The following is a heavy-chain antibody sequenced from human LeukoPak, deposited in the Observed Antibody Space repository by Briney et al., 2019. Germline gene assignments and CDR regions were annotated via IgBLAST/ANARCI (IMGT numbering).Heavy chain of an antibody. J-gene: IGHJ4*02. V-gene: IGHV4-38-2*01. CDR1: GYSISSGYY. CDR2: IYHSGST. D-gene: IGHD4-17*01. CDR3: ARHDYGDYSFDY. Sequence: SETLSLTCAVSGYSISSGYYWGWIRQPPGKGLEWIGSIYHSGSTYYSPSLKSRVTISVDTSKNQFSLKLSSVTAADTAVYYCARHDYGDYSFDYWGQGTLVTVSS.